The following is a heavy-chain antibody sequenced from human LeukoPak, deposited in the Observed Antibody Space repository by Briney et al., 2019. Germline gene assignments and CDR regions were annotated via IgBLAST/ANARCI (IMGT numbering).Heavy chain of an antibody. CDR2: ISGSGGST. Sequence: PGGSLRLSCAASGFTFSNYAMNWVRQAPGKGLEWVSGISGSGGSTYYADSVKGRFTISRDNSKNTLYLQMNSLRAEDTAVYYCAKAPLLWFGELNYWGQGTLVTVSS. V-gene: IGHV3-23*01. CDR3: AKAPLLWFGELNY. CDR1: GFTFSNYA. D-gene: IGHD3-10*01. J-gene: IGHJ4*02.